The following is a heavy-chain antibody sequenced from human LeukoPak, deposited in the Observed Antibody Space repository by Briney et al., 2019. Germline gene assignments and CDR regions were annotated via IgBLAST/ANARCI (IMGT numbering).Heavy chain of an antibody. CDR2: IYYSGST. CDR1: GGSISSGDYY. D-gene: IGHD1-26*01. Sequence: PSQTLSLTCTVSGGSISSGDYYWSWIRQPPGKGLEWIGYIYYSGSTYYNPSLKSRVTMSVDTSKNQFSLKLSSVTAADTAVYYCSRRISSGSYSDYWGQGTLVTVSS. CDR3: SRRISSGSYSDY. V-gene: IGHV4-30-4*08. J-gene: IGHJ4*02.